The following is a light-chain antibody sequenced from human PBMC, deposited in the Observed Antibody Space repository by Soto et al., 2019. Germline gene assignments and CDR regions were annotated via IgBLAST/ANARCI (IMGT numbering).Light chain of an antibody. V-gene: IGLV4-69*01. Sequence: QLVLTQSPSASASLGASVKLTCTLSSGHSSYAIAWHQQQPEKGPRYLMKLSSDGSHSKGDGIPDRFSGSSSGAERYLTMSSLQSEDEADYYCQTWDTGARVVFGGGTKVTVL. CDR1: SGHSSYA. J-gene: IGLJ2*01. CDR3: QTWDTGARVV. CDR2: LSSDGSH.